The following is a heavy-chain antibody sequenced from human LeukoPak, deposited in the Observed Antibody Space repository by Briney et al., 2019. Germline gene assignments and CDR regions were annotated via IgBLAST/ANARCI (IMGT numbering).Heavy chain of an antibody. CDR1: GYTFTSYG. Sequence: ASVKVSFKASGYTFTSYGISWVRQAPGQGLEWMGWISAYNGNTNYAQKLQGRVTMTTDTSTSTAYMELRSLRSDDTAVYYCARVAPVQNSADYVWGSYLLTDYWGQGTLVTVSS. CDR2: ISAYNGNT. J-gene: IGHJ4*02. V-gene: IGHV1-18*01. CDR3: ARVAPVQNSADYVWGSYLLTDY. D-gene: IGHD3-16*02.